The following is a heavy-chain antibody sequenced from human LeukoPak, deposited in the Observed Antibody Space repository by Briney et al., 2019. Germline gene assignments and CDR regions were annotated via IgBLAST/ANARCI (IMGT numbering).Heavy chain of an antibody. CDR3: ARKYMVRGVIFGY. J-gene: IGHJ4*02. CDR1: GGSISSYY. D-gene: IGHD3-10*01. Sequence: SETLSLTCTVSGGSISSYYWSWIRQPPGKGLEWIGSIYHSGSTYYNPSLKSRVTISVDTSKNQFSLKLSSVTAADTAVYYCARKYMVRGVIFGYWGQGTLVTVSS. V-gene: IGHV4-59*08. CDR2: IYHSGST.